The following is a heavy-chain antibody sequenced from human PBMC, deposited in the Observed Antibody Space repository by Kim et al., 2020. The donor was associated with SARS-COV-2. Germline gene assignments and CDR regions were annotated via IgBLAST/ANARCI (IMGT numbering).Heavy chain of an antibody. V-gene: IGHV5-51*01. CDR2: IYPDDSDV. Sequence: GESLKISWRGSGYNFKDYWIAWVRQTPEKGLQWMGIIYPDDSDVSYSPSFEGQVTISADRSINTAYLKWSSLKASDTATYYCARRPMVVGAAYFDYWGQGTLVTVSS. CDR1: GYNFKDYW. CDR3: ARRPMVVGAAYFDY. D-gene: IGHD3-10*01. J-gene: IGHJ4*02.